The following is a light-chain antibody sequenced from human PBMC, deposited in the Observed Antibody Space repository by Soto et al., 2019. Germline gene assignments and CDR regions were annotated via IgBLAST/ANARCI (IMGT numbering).Light chain of an antibody. Sequence: DIPLTQSPSSLSASVGDRVTITCRASQSISSYLNWYQQKPGKAPKLLIYAASSLQSGVPSRFSGSGSGTDFTLTISSLQPEDSATYYCQQRRTFGQGTKVEIK. V-gene: IGKV1-39*01. CDR1: QSISSY. J-gene: IGKJ1*01. CDR3: QQRRT. CDR2: AAS.